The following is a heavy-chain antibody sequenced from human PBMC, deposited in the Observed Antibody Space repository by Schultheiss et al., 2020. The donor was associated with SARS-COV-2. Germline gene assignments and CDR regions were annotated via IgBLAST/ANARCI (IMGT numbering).Heavy chain of an antibody. Sequence: SETLSLTCAVYGGSFSGYYWSWIRQPPGKGLEWIGYIYYSGSTNYNPSLKSRVTISVDTSKNQFSLKLSSVTAADTAVYYCARGGYSYGLPPFDYWGQGTLVTVSS. J-gene: IGHJ4*02. CDR2: IYYSGST. D-gene: IGHD5-18*01. V-gene: IGHV4-59*01. CDR3: ARGGYSYGLPPFDY. CDR1: GGSFSGYY.